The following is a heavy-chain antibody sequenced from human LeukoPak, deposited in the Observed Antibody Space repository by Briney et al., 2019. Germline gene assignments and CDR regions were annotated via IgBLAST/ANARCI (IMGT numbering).Heavy chain of an antibody. J-gene: IGHJ5*01. CDR2: ISGSGGST. D-gene: IGHD5-12*01. CDR1: GFTFSSYA. CDR3: VKDKHRDGYTYGVYDS. Sequence: GGSLRLSCAASGFTFSSYAMSWVRQAPGKGLEWVSAISGSGGSTYYADSVKGRFTISRDNSKNSLDLQMSSLRPEDTALYYCVKDKHRDGYTYGVYDSWGQGTLITVSS. V-gene: IGHV3-23*01.